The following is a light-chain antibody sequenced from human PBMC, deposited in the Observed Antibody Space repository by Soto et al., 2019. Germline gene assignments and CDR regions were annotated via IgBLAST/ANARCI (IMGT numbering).Light chain of an antibody. CDR3: SSYTTSSTVI. CDR2: AVS. J-gene: IGLJ2*01. CDR1: SSDVGDHNY. Sequence: QSALTQPASVSGSPGQSITISCTGTSSDVGDHNYVSWYQQQPGKAPKLMIYAVSNRPSGVSNRFSGSNSGTTASLTVSGLQAEDEADYYCSSYTTSSTVIFGGGTKVTVL. V-gene: IGLV2-14*03.